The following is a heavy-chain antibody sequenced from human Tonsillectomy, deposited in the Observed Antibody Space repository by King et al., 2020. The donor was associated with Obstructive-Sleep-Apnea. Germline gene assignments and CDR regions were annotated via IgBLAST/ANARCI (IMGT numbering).Heavy chain of an antibody. Sequence: VQLVESGGGVVQPGRSLRLSCAASGFTFSSYGMHRVRQAPGKGLEWVAFILYDGSNKYYADSVKGRFTISRDNSKNTLYLQMNSLRADDTAVYSCAKVVGVGGSYPPAGMDVWGQGTTVIVSS. J-gene: IGHJ6*02. CDR2: ILYDGSNK. CDR3: AKVVGVGGSYPPAGMDV. V-gene: IGHV3-30*18. CDR1: GFTFSSYG. D-gene: IGHD3-16*02.